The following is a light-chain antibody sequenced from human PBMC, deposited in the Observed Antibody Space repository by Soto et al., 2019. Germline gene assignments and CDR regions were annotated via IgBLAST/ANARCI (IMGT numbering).Light chain of an antibody. V-gene: IGKV3-15*01. CDR3: QQYNNWPPMYT. CDR1: QSVSSN. J-gene: IGKJ2*01. Sequence: EIVMTQSPATLSVSPGERATLSCRASQSVSSNLAWYQQKPGQAPRLLIYGASTMATGIPARFSGSGSGTEFTFTISSLQSEDFAVYYCQQYNNWPPMYTLGQGTKLEIK. CDR2: GAS.